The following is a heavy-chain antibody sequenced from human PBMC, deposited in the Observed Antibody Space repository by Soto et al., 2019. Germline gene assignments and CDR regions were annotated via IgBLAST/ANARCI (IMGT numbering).Heavy chain of an antibody. CDR2: IYPGDSDT. J-gene: IGHJ6*02. D-gene: IGHD3-10*01. CDR3: VRHIPPFMSGGSGSYLYYGMDV. CDR1: GYSFTWSW. Sequence: PGESLKISCKASGYSFTWSWIGWVRQMPGKGLEWMGIIYPGDSDTRYSPSFQGQVTISADRSVSTAYLQWSSLRASDTAMYYCVRHIPPFMSGGSGSYLYYGMDVWGQGTTGTV. V-gene: IGHV5-51*01.